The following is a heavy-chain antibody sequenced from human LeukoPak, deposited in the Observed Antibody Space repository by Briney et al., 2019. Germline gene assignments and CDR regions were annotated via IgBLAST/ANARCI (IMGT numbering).Heavy chain of an antibody. J-gene: IGHJ4*02. CDR3: ARVSGLDY. Sequence: GGSLSLSCAASGFTCCSYWMSWVRQAPGKGREWVANIKQDGSETYYMDSVKGRFTISRDNAKNSLYLQMNSLRVEDTAVYYCARVSGLDYWGQGTLVTVSS. V-gene: IGHV3-7*01. CDR1: GFTCCSYW. CDR2: IKQDGSET.